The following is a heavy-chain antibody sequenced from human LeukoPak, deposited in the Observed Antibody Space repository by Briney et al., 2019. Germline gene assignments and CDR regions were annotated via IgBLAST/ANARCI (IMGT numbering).Heavy chain of an antibody. D-gene: IGHD3-10*01. CDR2: ISSSSSYI. Sequence: GGSLRLSCAASGFTFSSYSMNWVRQAPGKGLEWVSSISSSSSYIYYADSVKGRFTISRDNAKNSLYLQMNSLRAEDTAVYYCARAGEYYYGSGSLNWFDPWGQGTLVTVSS. CDR1: GFTFSSYS. J-gene: IGHJ5*02. CDR3: ARAGEYYYGSGSLNWFDP. V-gene: IGHV3-21*01.